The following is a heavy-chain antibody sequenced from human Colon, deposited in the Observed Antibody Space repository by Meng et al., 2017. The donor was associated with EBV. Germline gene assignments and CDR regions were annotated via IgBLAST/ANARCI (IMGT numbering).Heavy chain of an antibody. CDR3: ARVPTTGYKDH. D-gene: IGHD3-9*01. CDR1: GGSVSGYG. Sequence: LLQEVGGGLLKPSVTRSLPCTVNGGSVSGYGWSWVRQPPGKGMEWIGEVSHPGSANYNPSLKSRVTISVDASEKQFSLRLTSVTAADSAVYYCARVPTTGYKDHWGQGTLVTVSS. J-gene: IGHJ4*02. CDR2: VSHPGSA. V-gene: IGHV4-34*01.